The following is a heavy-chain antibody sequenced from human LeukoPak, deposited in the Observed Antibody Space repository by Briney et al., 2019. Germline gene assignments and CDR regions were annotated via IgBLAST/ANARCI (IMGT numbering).Heavy chain of an antibody. CDR3: ARDQGKKFDY. J-gene: IGHJ4*02. CDR2: IYYSGST. V-gene: IGHV4-39*07. CDR1: GGSISSSSYY. Sequence: SETLSLTCTVSGGSISSSSYYWGWIRQPPGKGLEWIGYIYYSGSTYYNPSLKSRATISVDTSKNQFSLKLSSVTAADTAVYYCARDQGKKFDYWGRGTLVTVSS. D-gene: IGHD3-10*01.